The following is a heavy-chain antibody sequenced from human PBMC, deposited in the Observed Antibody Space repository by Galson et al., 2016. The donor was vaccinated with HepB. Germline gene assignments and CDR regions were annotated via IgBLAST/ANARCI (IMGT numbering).Heavy chain of an antibody. CDR1: GFTFSSYA. V-gene: IGHV3-23*01. J-gene: IGHJ3*02. D-gene: IGHD2-15*01. CDR2: ISSSAGST. Sequence: SLRLSCAASGFTFSSYAMSWVRQAPGKGLEWVSTISSSAGSTYYADSVKGRFTISRDNSKNTLYLQMNSLRAEDTAVYYCAKDSGTVVVVAAKRGRRDAFDIWGQGTMVTVSS. CDR3: AKDSGTVVVVAAKRGRRDAFDI.